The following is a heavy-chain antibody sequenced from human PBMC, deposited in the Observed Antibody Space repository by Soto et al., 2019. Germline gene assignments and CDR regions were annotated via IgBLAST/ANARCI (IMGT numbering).Heavy chain of an antibody. CDR3: ARSNYYGSGNYYFNWFDA. V-gene: IGHV4-38-2*01. D-gene: IGHD3-10*01. CDR2: IYHSGST. J-gene: IGHJ5*02. Sequence: SETLSLTCAVSGYSISSGDYWGWIRRPPGKGLDWIGNIYHSGSTYYNPSLKSRVTISVDTSKNQFSLKLSSVTAADTAVYYCARSNYYGSGNYYFNWFDAWGQGTIVTLSS. CDR1: GYSISSGDY.